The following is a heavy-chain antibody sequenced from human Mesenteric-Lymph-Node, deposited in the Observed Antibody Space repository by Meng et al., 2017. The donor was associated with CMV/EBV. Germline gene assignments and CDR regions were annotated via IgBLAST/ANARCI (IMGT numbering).Heavy chain of an antibody. J-gene: IGHJ4*02. CDR2: LYSAAGT. CDR1: GFTVSSHY. CDR3: ARGDCSSTSCYYFDY. V-gene: IGHV3-53*01. Sequence: GGSLRLSCAASGFTVSSHYMSWVRQAPGKGLESVSVLYSAAGTYYADSVKGRFTISRDNSKNTLYLQMNSLRAEDTAVYYCARGDCSSTSCYYFDYWGQGTLVTVSS. D-gene: IGHD2-2*01.